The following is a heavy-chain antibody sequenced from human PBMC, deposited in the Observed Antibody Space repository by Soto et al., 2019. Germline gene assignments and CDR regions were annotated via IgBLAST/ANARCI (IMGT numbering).Heavy chain of an antibody. CDR1: SASIISEQR. Sequence: QMQLQESGPGLVKPSETLSLTCAVSSASIISEQRWSWVRQPPGKGLEWIGEIHHSGSTNNNPSLRSRVTXSXVKAKNQFSLNLNSVTAADTAVYYCARSFGWYAIDPWGQGTLVIVSS. CDR2: IHHSGST. V-gene: IGHV4-4*02. D-gene: IGHD6-19*01. CDR3: ARSFGWYAIDP. J-gene: IGHJ5*02.